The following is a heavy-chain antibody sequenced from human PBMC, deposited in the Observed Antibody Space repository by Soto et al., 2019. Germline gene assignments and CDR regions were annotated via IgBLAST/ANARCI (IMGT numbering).Heavy chain of an antibody. D-gene: IGHD2-15*01. CDR2: IYYSGST. CDR1: GGSISSGGYY. Sequence: QVQLQESGPGLVKPSQTLSLTCTVSGGSISSGGYYWSWIRQHPGKGLEWIGYIYYSGSTYYHPSLKSLITVSIDTSKNQFSLKRSSVTAAYTAVYFCARSEDINYYYYMDVWGKGTTVTVSS. V-gene: IGHV4-31*01. CDR3: ARSEDINYYYYMDV. J-gene: IGHJ6*03.